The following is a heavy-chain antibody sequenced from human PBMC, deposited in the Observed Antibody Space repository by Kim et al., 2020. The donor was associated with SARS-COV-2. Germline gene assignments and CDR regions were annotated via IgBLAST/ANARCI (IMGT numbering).Heavy chain of an antibody. CDR2: ISSSGSTI. CDR3: ARDHLKTTIFGAGHYYYYYGMDV. Sequence: GGSLRLSCAASGFTFSDYYMSWIRQAPGKGLEWVSYISSSGSTIYYADSVKGRFTISRDNAKNSLYLQMNSLRAEDTAVYYCARDHLKTTIFGAGHYYYYYGMDVGGRGTTVTVS. CDR1: GFTFSDYY. D-gene: IGHD3-3*01. J-gene: IGHJ6*02. V-gene: IGHV3-11*01.